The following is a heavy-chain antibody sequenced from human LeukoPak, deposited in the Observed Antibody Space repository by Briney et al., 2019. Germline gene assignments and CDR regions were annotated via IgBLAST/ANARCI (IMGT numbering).Heavy chain of an antibody. CDR1: GYSFTSYW. CDR2: IYPGDSDT. D-gene: IGHD6-13*01. CDR3: ARFGYMSSSVYYGMDV. J-gene: IGHJ6*02. Sequence: KGGESLKISCKGSGYSFTSYWIGWVRQMPGKGLEWMGIIYPGDSDTRYSPSFQGQVTISADKSISTAYLQWSSLKASDTAMYYCARFGYMSSSVYYGMDVWGQGTTVTVSS. V-gene: IGHV5-51*01.